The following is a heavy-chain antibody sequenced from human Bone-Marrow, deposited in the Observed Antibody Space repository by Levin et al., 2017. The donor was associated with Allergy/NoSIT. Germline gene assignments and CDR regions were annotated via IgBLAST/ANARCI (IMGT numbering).Heavy chain of an antibody. Sequence: TGGSLRLSCAASGFTFSDYYMSWIRQAPGKGLEWVSYISSSGSTIYYADSVKGRFTISRDNAKNSLYLQMNSLRAEDTAVYYCARTTQGPSVAGKGWYYFDYWGQGTLVTVSS. V-gene: IGHV3-11*01. D-gene: IGHD6-19*01. J-gene: IGHJ4*02. CDR3: ARTTQGPSVAGKGWYYFDY. CDR2: ISSSGSTI. CDR1: GFTFSDYY.